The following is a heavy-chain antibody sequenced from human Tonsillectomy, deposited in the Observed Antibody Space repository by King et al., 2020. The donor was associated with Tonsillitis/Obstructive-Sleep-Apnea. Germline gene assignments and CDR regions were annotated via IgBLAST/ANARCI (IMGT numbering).Heavy chain of an antibody. J-gene: IGHJ6*03. V-gene: IGHV2-5*02. CDR1: GFSLSTSGVG. Sequence: TLKESGPTLVKPTQTLTLTCTFSGFSLSTSGVGVGWIRQPPGKALECLALIYCDDDKRYIPSLKSRLTITKDTSKNQVVLTMTNMDPVDTTTYYCAHSRSGYYYCYYMDVWGKGTTVTVSS. CDR2: IYCDDDK. CDR3: AHSRSGYYYCYYMDV.